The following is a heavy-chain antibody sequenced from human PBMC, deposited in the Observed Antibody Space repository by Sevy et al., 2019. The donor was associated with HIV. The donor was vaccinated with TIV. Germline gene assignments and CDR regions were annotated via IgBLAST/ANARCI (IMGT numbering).Heavy chain of an antibody. CDR1: GFTFSSYG. D-gene: IGHD4-17*01. J-gene: IGHJ6*02. V-gene: IGHV3-33*01. CDR3: ARDQSGDYTTSLHGMDV. CDR2: IWYDGSN. Sequence: GGSLRLSCAASGFTFSSYGMHWVRQAPGKGLEWVAVIWYDGSNNYADSVKGRFTISRDNSKNTLYLQMNSLRAEDTAVYYCARDQSGDYTTSLHGMDVWAKGPRSPSP.